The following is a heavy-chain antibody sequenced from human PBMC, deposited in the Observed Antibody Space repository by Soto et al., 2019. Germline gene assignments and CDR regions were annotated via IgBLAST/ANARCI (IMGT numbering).Heavy chain of an antibody. D-gene: IGHD6-19*01. CDR3: ARDRGYPYSSGSADAFDI. J-gene: IGHJ3*02. Sequence: GASVKVSCKASGYTFTGYYMHWVRQAPGQGLEWMGWINPNSGGTNYAQKFQGWVTMTRDTSISTAYMELSRLRSDDTAVYYCARDRGYPYSSGSADAFDIWGQGTMVTVSS. CDR1: GYTFTGYY. CDR2: INPNSGGT. V-gene: IGHV1-2*04.